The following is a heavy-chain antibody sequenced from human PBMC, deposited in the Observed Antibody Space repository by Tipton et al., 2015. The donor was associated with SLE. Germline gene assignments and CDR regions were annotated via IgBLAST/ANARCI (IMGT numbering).Heavy chain of an antibody. V-gene: IGHV3-21*01. CDR3: ASDSSGYFDY. D-gene: IGHD3-22*01. CDR2: ISSSSSYI. J-gene: IGHJ4*02. CDR1: GFTFSSYS. Sequence: SLRLSCAASGFTFSSYSMNWVRQAPGKGLEWVSSISSSSSYIYYADSVKGRFTISRDNAKNSLYLQMSSLRAEDTAVYYCASDSSGYFDYWGQGTLVTVSS.